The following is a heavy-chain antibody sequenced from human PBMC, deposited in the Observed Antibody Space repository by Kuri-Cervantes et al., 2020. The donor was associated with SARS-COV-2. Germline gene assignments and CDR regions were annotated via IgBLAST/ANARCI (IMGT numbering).Heavy chain of an antibody. Sequence: GESLKISCAASGFTFSSYSMNWVRQAPGKGLEWVAVISYDGSNKYYADSVKGRFTISRDNSKNTLYLQMNSLRAEDTAVYYCARDHDFWSGPNLAYWGQGTLVTVSS. CDR2: ISYDGSNK. CDR1: GFTFSSYS. CDR3: ARDHDFWSGPNLAY. V-gene: IGHV3-30*03. J-gene: IGHJ4*02. D-gene: IGHD3-3*01.